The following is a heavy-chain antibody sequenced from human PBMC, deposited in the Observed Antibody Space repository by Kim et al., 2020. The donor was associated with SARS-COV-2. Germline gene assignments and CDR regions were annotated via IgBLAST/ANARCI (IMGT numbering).Heavy chain of an antibody. J-gene: IGHJ4*02. V-gene: IGHV5-10-1*01. Sequence: PSFQGHVTISADKSISTAYLQWSSLKASDTAMYYCARLYGYSSSWYYFDYWGQGTLVTVSS. CDR3: ARLYGYSSSWYYFDY. D-gene: IGHD6-13*01.